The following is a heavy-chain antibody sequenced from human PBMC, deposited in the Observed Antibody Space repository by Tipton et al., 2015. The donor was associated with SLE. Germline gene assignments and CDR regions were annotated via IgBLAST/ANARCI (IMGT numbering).Heavy chain of an antibody. CDR3: ARSVGTWGSQYFDL. V-gene: IGHV4-59*12. Sequence: LSLTCTVSGGSISSDYWTWIRQPPGKGLEWIGSIFYTGSTTYNPSLKSRLGISVETSKNQFSLNLGSVTAADTAVYYCARSVGTWGSQYFDLWGRGTLVTVSS. D-gene: IGHD7-27*01. CDR1: GGSISSDY. J-gene: IGHJ2*01. CDR2: IFYTGST.